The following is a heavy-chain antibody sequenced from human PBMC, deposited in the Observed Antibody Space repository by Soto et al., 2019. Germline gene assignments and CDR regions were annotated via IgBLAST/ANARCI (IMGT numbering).Heavy chain of an antibody. Sequence: GGSLRLSCAASGFIFSSYSMNWVRQAPGKGLEWVSYISSISSTIYYADSVKGRFTISRDNAKNSLYLQMNNLRDEDTAVYYCARVMEWEVLVDDWGQGTLVTVSS. CDR2: ISSISSTI. CDR3: ARVMEWEVLVDD. D-gene: IGHD1-26*01. J-gene: IGHJ4*02. CDR1: GFIFSSYS. V-gene: IGHV3-48*02.